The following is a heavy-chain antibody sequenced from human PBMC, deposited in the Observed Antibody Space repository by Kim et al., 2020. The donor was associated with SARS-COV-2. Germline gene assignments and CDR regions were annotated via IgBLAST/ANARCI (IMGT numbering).Heavy chain of an antibody. D-gene: IGHD2-2*01. CDR3: ARDRLSTSWVVPAARGYGMDV. J-gene: IGHJ6*02. CDR2: ISSSSSYI. Sequence: GGSLRLFCAASGFTFSSYSMNWVRQAPGKGLEWVSSISSSSSYIYYADSVKGRFTISRDNAKNSLYLQMNSLRAEDTAVYYCARDRLSTSWVVPAARGYGMDVWGQGTTVTVSS. CDR1: GFTFSSYS. V-gene: IGHV3-21*01.